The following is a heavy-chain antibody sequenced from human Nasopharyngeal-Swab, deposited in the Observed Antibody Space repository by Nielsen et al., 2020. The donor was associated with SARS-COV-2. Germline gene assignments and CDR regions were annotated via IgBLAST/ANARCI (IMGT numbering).Heavy chain of an antibody. D-gene: IGHD3-3*01. Sequence: GESLKISCAASGFTFSSYWMSWVRQAPGKGLEWVANIKQDGSEKCYVDSVKGRFTISRDNAKNSLYLQMNSLRAEDTAVYYCAGDGLRFLEWLAHDYWGQGTLVTVSS. CDR3: AGDGLRFLEWLAHDY. CDR2: IKQDGSEK. CDR1: GFTFSSYW. J-gene: IGHJ4*02. V-gene: IGHV3-7*01.